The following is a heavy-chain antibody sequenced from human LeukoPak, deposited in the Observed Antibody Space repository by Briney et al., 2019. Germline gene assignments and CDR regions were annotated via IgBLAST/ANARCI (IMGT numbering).Heavy chain of an antibody. V-gene: IGHV3-23*01. CDR3: AKGGAATMRDGYNYYYYYMEV. J-gene: IGHJ6*03. CDR1: GITFSSHA. CDR2: ISGSGGHT. D-gene: IGHD5-24*01. Sequence: GGSLRLSCAASGITFSSHAMSWVREAPGKGLGCVSLISGSGGHTYYGDSVKGRFTISRDNSTNRLYLQMDSLRPEDTAVYYCAKGGAATMRDGYNYYYYYMEVGGRGTTVTVPS.